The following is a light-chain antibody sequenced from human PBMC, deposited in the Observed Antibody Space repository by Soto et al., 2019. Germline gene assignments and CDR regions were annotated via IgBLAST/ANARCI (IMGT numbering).Light chain of an antibody. Sequence: EIVMTQSPATLSVSPGERATLSCRASQSVSSNLAWYQQKPGQAPRLLICGASTRATGIPARFSGSGSGTEFTLTISSLQSEDFAVYYCQQYNNWTFGQGTKVDIK. CDR3: QQYNNWT. V-gene: IGKV3-15*01. CDR1: QSVSSN. CDR2: GAS. J-gene: IGKJ1*01.